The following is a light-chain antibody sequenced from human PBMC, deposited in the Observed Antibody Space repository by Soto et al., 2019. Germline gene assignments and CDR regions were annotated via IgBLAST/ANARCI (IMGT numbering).Light chain of an antibody. CDR1: SSDVGGYNF. CDR3: SYSTSTSTLV. CDR2: EVS. J-gene: IGLJ1*01. Sequence: QSALTQPASVSGSPGQSITISCTGTSSDVGGYNFVSWYQQHPGKAPKLMIYEVSSRPSGVSNRFSGSKSGDTASLTISGHQDEDEADYYCSYSTSTSTLVFGTGTKLTVL. V-gene: IGLV2-14*01.